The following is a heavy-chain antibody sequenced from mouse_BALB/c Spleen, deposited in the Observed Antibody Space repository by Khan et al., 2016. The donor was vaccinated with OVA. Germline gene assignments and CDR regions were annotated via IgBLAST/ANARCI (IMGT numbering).Heavy chain of an antibody. V-gene: IGHV9-3-1*01. D-gene: IGHD1-1*01. CDR2: IYTYTGEP. Sequence: QIQLVQSGPELKKPGETVKISCKASGYTFTNYGMNWVKQAPGKGLKWMGWIYTYTGEPTYADDFKGRFAFSLESSASTSYLQINNLTNEDTATYFCARGSSRAMDYWGQGTSVTVSS. CDR3: ARGSSRAMDY. CDR1: GYTFTNYG. J-gene: IGHJ4*01.